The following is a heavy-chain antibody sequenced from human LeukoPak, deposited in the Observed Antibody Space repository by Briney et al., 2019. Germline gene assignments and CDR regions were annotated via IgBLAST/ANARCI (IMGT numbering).Heavy chain of an antibody. Sequence: PGGSLRLSCAASGFTFSSYEMSWVRQAPGKGLEWVSYISSSGSTIYYADSVKGRFTISRDDAKNSLSLQMNSLRAEDTAVYYCARSGIKMVRGVIIKSPYHMDVWGKGTTVTVSS. V-gene: IGHV3-48*03. D-gene: IGHD3-10*01. CDR1: GFTFSSYE. CDR2: ISSSGSTI. J-gene: IGHJ6*03. CDR3: ARSGIKMVRGVIIKSPYHMDV.